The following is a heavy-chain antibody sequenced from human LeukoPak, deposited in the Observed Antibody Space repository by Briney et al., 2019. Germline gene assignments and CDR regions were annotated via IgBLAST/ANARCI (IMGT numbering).Heavy chain of an antibody. CDR3: ARGITGHDY. V-gene: IGHV3-66*01. D-gene: IGHD1-14*01. Sequence: GGSLRLSCAASGFTFSGYAMSWVRQAPGKGLEWVSLIYSGDTTYYADSVKGRFTISRDNSQNTLYLQMNSLRAEDTAVYYCARGITGHDYWGQGTLVTVSS. CDR2: IYSGDTT. CDR1: GFTFSGYA. J-gene: IGHJ4*02.